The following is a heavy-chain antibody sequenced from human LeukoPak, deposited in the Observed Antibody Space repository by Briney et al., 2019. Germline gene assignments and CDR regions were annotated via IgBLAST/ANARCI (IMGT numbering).Heavy chain of an antibody. CDR3: ARESGYGMEPSFYYGMDV. J-gene: IGHJ6*02. CDR1: GAPISSHY. V-gene: IGHV4-59*11. CDR2: IYYTGTT. D-gene: IGHD5-12*01. Sequence: SETLSFNCSVSGAPISSHYWSWIRQPPGKGLEWIGYIYYTGTTNFNPSLKSRVTISVDTSKNQFSLKLSSVTAADTAVYSCARESGYGMEPSFYYGMDVWGQGTTVTVSS.